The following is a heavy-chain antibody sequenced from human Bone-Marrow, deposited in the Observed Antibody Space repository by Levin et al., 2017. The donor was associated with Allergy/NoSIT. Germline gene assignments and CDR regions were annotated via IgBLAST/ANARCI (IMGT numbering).Heavy chain of an antibody. D-gene: IGHD1-14*01. CDR3: ATLFHHGYYGMDV. CDR2: IKIKTDDGTT. CDR1: GFTFSNVR. V-gene: IGHV3-15*01. Sequence: GESLKISCVVSGFTFSNVRMSWVRQAPGKGLEWIGRIKIKTDDGTTDYAAPAKGRFSISRDDSKNMVYLQLSSLRTEDTGVYFCATLFHHGYYGMDVWGQGTTVIVSS. J-gene: IGHJ6*02.